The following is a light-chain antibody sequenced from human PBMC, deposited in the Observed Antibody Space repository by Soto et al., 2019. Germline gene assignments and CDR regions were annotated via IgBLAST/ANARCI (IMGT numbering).Light chain of an antibody. V-gene: IGKV1-5*03. CDR1: QTISSW. Sequence: DIQMTQSPSTLSGSVGDRVTITCRASQTISSWLAWYQQKPGKAPKLLIYKASTLKSGVPSRFSGSGSGTEFTLTISSLQPDDFATYYCQHSSSYSEAFGQGTKVELK. CDR2: KAS. CDR3: QHSSSYSEA. J-gene: IGKJ1*01.